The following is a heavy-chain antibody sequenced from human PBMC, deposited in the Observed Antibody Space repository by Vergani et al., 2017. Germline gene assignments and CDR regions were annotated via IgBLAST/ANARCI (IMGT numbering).Heavy chain of an antibody. V-gene: IGHV3-66*01. CDR3: ARGGHAVVAANDNWFDP. D-gene: IGHD2-15*01. J-gene: IGHJ5*02. Sequence: EVQLLESGGGLVQPGGSLRLSCAASGFTVSSNYMSWVRQAPGKGLEWVSVIYSGGSTYYADSVKGRFTISRDNSKNTLYLQMNSLRAEDTAVYYCARGGHAVVAANDNWFDPWGQGTLVTVSS. CDR2: IYSGGST. CDR1: GFTVSSNY.